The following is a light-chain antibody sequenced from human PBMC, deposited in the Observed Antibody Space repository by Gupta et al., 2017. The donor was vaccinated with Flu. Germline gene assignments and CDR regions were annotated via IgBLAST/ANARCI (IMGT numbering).Light chain of an antibody. CDR1: DSINTL. CDR2: KAS. Sequence: DMQMTQSPSVLSASVGDRVTITCRASDSINTLLAWYQHEPGNTPKLLMYKASTLENPVPSRFSGSGTGLEFTLSIISPQPDAFANYYWQRESTSLLTFGEGTKMEIK. J-gene: IGKJ2*01. CDR3: QRESTSLLT. V-gene: IGKV1-5*03.